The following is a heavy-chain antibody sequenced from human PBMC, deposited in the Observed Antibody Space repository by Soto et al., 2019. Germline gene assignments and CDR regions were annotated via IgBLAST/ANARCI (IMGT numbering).Heavy chain of an antibody. D-gene: IGHD3-3*01. CDR3: ARGGWRHIDY. V-gene: IGHV4-59*08. Sequence: QVQLQESGPGLAKPSETLSLTCTVSGGSISTYYWSWIRQPPGKGLEWIGCIYYSGSTNFNPSLKSRVTISVDTSKHPFSLKLTSVTAADTAVYYCARGGWRHIDYWGQGTLVTVSS. CDR2: IYYSGST. J-gene: IGHJ4*02. CDR1: GGSISTYY.